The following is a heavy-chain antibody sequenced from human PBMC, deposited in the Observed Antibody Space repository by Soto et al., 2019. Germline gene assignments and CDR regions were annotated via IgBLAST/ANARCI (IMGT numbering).Heavy chain of an antibody. V-gene: IGHV4-30-4*01. Sequence: SETLSLTCTVSGGSISSGDYYWSWIRQPPGKGLEWIGYIYYSGSTYYNPSLKSRVTISVDTSKNQFSLKLSSVTAADTAVYYCARERYGSGTLDYWGQGTLVTVSS. J-gene: IGHJ4*02. D-gene: IGHD3-10*01. CDR3: ARERYGSGTLDY. CDR1: GGSISSGDYY. CDR2: IYYSGST.